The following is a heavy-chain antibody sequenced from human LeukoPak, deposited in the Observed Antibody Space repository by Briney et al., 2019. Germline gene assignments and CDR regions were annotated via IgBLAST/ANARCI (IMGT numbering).Heavy chain of an antibody. D-gene: IGHD3-3*01. CDR2: IYYSGIT. V-gene: IGHV4-39*01. CDR3: AGVRRSLNWFDS. J-gene: IGHJ5*01. CDR1: GDSISTTNYY. Sequence: SETLSLTCAVSGDSISTTNYYWGWIRQPPGKGLEWIGIIYYSGITHYNPSLKSRVTMLVDTSKNQFSLKLSSVTDADTAVYYCAGVRRSLNWFDSWGQGTLVTVSS.